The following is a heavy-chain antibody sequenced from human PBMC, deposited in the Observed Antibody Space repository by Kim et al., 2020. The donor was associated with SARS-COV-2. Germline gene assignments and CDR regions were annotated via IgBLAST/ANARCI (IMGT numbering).Heavy chain of an antibody. V-gene: IGHV3-11*03. D-gene: IGHD3-9*01. Sequence: GGSLRLSCAASGFTFSDYYMSWIRQAPGKGLEWVSYISSSSSYTNYADSVKGRFTISRDNAKNSLYLQMNSLRAEDTAVYYCARHNTYYDILTGYLDYWGQGTLVTVSS. CDR2: ISSSSSYT. J-gene: IGHJ4*02. CDR3: ARHNTYYDILTGYLDY. CDR1: GFTFSDYY.